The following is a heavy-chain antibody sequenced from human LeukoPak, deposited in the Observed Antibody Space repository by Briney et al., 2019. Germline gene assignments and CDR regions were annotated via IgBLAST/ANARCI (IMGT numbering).Heavy chain of an antibody. D-gene: IGHD3-10*01. CDR3: ARADFMVRGVNWYNWFDP. CDR2: ISAYNGNT. Sequence: ASVKVSCKASGYTFTSYGISWVRQAPGQGLEWMGWISAYNGNTNYAQKFQGRVTITRNTSISTAYMELSSLRSEDTAVYYCARADFMVRGVNWYNWFDPWGQGTLVTVSS. J-gene: IGHJ5*02. CDR1: GYTFTSYG. V-gene: IGHV1-18*01.